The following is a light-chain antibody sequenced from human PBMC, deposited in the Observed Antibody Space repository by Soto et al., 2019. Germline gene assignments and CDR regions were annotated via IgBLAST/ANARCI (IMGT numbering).Light chain of an antibody. CDR2: AAS. V-gene: IGKV1-39*01. CDR3: QQSYSTPFT. J-gene: IGKJ3*01. CDR1: QSIRSS. Sequence: DIQMTQSPSSLSASVGDRVTITCRTSQSIRSSLNWYQQKPGKAPNLLIYAASRLQSGVPSRFSGSGSGTDFTLTISSLQPADFATYYCQQSYSTPFTFGPGTKGDIK.